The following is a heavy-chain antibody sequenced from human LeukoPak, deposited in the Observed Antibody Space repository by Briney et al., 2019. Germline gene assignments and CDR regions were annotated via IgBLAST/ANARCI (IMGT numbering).Heavy chain of an antibody. CDR3: ARALTMVRGFPWFDP. Sequence: SVKVSCKASGGTFSSYAISWVRQAPGQGLEWMGGIIPIFGTANYAQKFQGRVTITADESTSTAYMELSSLRSEDTAVYYCARALTMVRGFPWFDPWGQGTLVTVSS. J-gene: IGHJ5*02. CDR1: GGTFSSYA. D-gene: IGHD3-10*01. V-gene: IGHV1-69*13. CDR2: IIPIFGTA.